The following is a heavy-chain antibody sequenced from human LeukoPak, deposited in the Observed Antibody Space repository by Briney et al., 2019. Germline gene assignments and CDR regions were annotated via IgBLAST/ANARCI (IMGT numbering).Heavy chain of an antibody. J-gene: IGHJ4*02. CDR1: GFTFSSHA. CDR3: ATDYDPHAYFNY. V-gene: IGHV3-23*01. D-gene: IGHD4-17*01. Sequence: GGSLRLSCAASGFTFSSHAMSWVRQAPGKGLEWVSAISGSGGSTYYADSVKGRFTISRDNSKNTLYLQMNSLRAEDTAVYYCATDYDPHAYFNYWGQGTLVTVSS. CDR2: ISGSGGST.